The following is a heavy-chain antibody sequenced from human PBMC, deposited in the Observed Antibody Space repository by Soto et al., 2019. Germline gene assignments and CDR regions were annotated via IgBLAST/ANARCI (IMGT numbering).Heavy chain of an antibody. J-gene: IGHJ3*02. CDR3: ARSHDYCDYYDAFDI. V-gene: IGHV1-18*01. D-gene: IGHD4-17*01. CDR1: GYTFTSYG. Sequence: ASVKVSCKASGYTFTSYGISWVRQAPGQGLEWMGWISAYNGNTNYAQKLQGRVTMTTDTSTSTAYMELRSLRSDDTAVYYCARSHDYCDYYDAFDIWGQGTMVTVSS. CDR2: ISAYNGNT.